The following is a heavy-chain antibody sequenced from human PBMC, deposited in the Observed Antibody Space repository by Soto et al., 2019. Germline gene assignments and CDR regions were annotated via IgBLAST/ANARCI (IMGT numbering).Heavy chain of an antibody. CDR3: ARGDIVVMVYDTRAYYYYMDV. V-gene: IGHV1-2*04. CDR1: GYTFTGYY. D-gene: IGHD2-8*01. Sequence: QVQLVQSGAEVKKPGASVKVSCKASGYTFTGYYMHWVRQAPGQGLEWMGWINPNSGGTNYAQKSQGWVTMTRDTSISTAYMELSRLRSDDTAVYYCARGDIVVMVYDTRAYYYYMDVWGKGTTVTVSS. CDR2: INPNSGGT. J-gene: IGHJ6*03.